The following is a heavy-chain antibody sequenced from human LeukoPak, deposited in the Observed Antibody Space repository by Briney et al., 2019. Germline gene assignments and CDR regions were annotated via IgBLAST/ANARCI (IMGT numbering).Heavy chain of an antibody. V-gene: IGHV1-2*02. CDR2: INPNSGGT. D-gene: IGHD3-22*01. Sequence: ASVKVSCKASGYTFTGYYMHWVRQAPGQGLEWMGWINPNSGGTNYAQKFQGRVTMTRDTSISTAHMELSGLRSDDTAVYYCARVDSSGYLNYFAFWGQGTLVTVSS. CDR3: ARVDSSGYLNYFAF. CDR1: GYTFTGYY. J-gene: IGHJ4*02.